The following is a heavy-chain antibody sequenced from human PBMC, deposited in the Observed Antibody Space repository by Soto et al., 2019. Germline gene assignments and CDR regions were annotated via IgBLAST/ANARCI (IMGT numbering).Heavy chain of an antibody. V-gene: IGHV3-74*01. CDR1: GFTFTTYW. Sequence: EVQLVESGGGLVQPGGSLRLSCPASGFTFTTYWLHWVGQAPGKGLVWVSRIDSDGSSTVYVDSVKGRFTISRDNAKNTLYLQMNSLRAEDTALYYCTRSITGYSYADTWGQGTLVTVSS. CDR3: TRSITGYSYADT. J-gene: IGHJ5*02. CDR2: IDSDGSST. D-gene: IGHD3-16*01.